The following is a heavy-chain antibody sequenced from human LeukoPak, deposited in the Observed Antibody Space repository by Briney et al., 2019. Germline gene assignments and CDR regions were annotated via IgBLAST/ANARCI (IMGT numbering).Heavy chain of an antibody. CDR2: ISGSGGST. J-gene: IGHJ4*02. Sequence: GGSLRLSCAASGFTFSSYAMSWVRQAPGKGPEWVSAISGSGGSTYYADSVKGRFTISRDNSKNTLYLQMNSLRAADTAVYYCAPGRIVVAPYFDYWGQGTPVTVSS. V-gene: IGHV3-23*01. CDR3: APGRIVVAPYFDY. CDR1: GFTFSSYA. D-gene: IGHD3-22*01.